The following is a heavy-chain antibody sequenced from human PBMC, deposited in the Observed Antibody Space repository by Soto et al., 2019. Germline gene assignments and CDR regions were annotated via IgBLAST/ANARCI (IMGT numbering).Heavy chain of an antibody. CDR2: FDPEDGET. CDR3: ATVAYGSGRYYRDWFDP. J-gene: IGHJ5*02. CDR1: GYTLTELS. Sequence: ASVKVSCKVSGYTLTELSMHWVRQAPGKGLEWMGGFDPEDGETIYAQKFQGRVTMTEDTSTDTAYMELSSLRSEDTAVYYCATVAYGSGRYYRDWFDPWGQGTLVTVSS. V-gene: IGHV1-24*01. D-gene: IGHD3-10*01.